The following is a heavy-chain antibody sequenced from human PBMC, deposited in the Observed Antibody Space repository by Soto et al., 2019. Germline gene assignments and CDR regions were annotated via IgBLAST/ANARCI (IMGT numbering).Heavy chain of an antibody. V-gene: IGHV4-30-4*02. J-gene: IGHJ5*02. CDR3: ARDARNWNAMRGPNWFDP. CDR2: ISSSGST. CDR1: GGSIRHGDYY. D-gene: IGHD1-1*01. Sequence: SETLSLTCTVSGGSIRHGDYYWSWIRQPPGKGLEWIGFISSSGSTSFNPSLKSRINISLDTSKNSFSLNVNSVTAADTAIYYCARDARNWNAMRGPNWFDPWGQGILVTFSS.